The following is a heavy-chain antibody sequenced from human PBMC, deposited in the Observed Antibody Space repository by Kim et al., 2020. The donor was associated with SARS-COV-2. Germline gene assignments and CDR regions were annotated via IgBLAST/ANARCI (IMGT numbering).Heavy chain of an antibody. CDR2: IYYSGST. Sequence: SETLSLTCTVSGGSISSYYWSWIRQPPGKGLEWIGYIYYSGSTNYNPSLKSRVTISVDTSKNQFSLKLSSVTAADTAVYYCARDTGSGWFDTNYYYYGMDVWGQGTTVTVSS. CDR1: GGSISSYY. V-gene: IGHV4-59*01. D-gene: IGHD6-19*01. J-gene: IGHJ6*02. CDR3: ARDTGSGWFDTNYYYYGMDV.